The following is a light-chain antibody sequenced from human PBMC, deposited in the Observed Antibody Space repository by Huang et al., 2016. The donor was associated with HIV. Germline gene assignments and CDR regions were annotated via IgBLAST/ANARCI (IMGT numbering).Light chain of an antibody. CDR1: QSVNSD. V-gene: IGKV3-15*01. Sequence: EIEMTQSPAILSVSPGERATLSCRASQSVNSDLARYLQKPGQAPRLLIYGAATRAIGSPAKFNGTGSGTEFSLSISNLQSDDFGVYYCQQYNDWPPLTFGGGTKVEI. CDR2: GAA. J-gene: IGKJ4*01. CDR3: QQYNDWPPLT.